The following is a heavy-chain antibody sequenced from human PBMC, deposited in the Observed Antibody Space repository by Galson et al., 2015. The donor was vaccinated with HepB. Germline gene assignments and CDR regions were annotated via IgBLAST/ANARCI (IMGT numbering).Heavy chain of an antibody. CDR1: GFTFSSYA. Sequence: SLRLSCAASGFTFSSYAMHWVRQAPGKGLEWVAVISYDGSNKYYADSVKGRFTISRDNSKNTLYLQMNSLRAEDTAVYYCARGTGGAFDIWGQGTMVTVSS. CDR3: ARGTGGAFDI. D-gene: IGHD1-14*01. CDR2: ISYDGSNK. J-gene: IGHJ3*02. V-gene: IGHV3-30*04.